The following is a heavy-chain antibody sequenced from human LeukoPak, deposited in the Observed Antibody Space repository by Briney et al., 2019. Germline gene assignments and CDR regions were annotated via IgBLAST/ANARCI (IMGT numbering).Heavy chain of an antibody. CDR1: GGSISSYY. CDR2: IYYSGST. V-gene: IGHV4-59*01. D-gene: IGHD4-17*01. CDR3: ARLTTVTIGYYYYYYMDV. Sequence: PSETLSLTCTVSGGSISSYYWSWIRQPPGKGLEWIGYIYYSGSTNYNPSLKSRVTISVDTSKNQFSLKLSSVTAADTAVYYCARLTTVTIGYYYYYYMDVWGKGTTVTVSS. J-gene: IGHJ6*03.